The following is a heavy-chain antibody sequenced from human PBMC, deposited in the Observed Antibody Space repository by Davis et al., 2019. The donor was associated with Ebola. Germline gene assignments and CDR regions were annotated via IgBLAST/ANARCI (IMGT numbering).Heavy chain of an antibody. J-gene: IGHJ6*02. Sequence: PGGSLRLSCAASGFTFSSYAMHWVRQAPGKGLEWVAVISYDGSNKYYADSVKGRFTISRDNSKNTLYLQMNSLRAEDTAVYYCARASYYDSSGYGVGRYYGMDVWGQGTTVTVSS. V-gene: IGHV3-30*14. CDR1: GFTFSSYA. D-gene: IGHD3-22*01. CDR3: ARASYYDSSGYGVGRYYGMDV. CDR2: ISYDGSNK.